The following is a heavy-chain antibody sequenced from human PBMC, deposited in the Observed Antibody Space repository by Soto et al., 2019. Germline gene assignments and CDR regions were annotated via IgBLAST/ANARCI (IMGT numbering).Heavy chain of an antibody. CDR2: IYSGGST. J-gene: IGHJ2*01. D-gene: IGHD2-8*01. Sequence: EVQLVESGGGLVQPGGSLRLSCAASGFTVSSNYMSWVRQAPGKGLEWVSVIYSGGSTYYADSVKGRFTISRDNAKDTLYLQMNSLIAEDTAVYYCAREVLGVWYFALWGRGTLVTVSS. CDR3: AREVLGVWYFAL. V-gene: IGHV3-66*01. CDR1: GFTVSSNY.